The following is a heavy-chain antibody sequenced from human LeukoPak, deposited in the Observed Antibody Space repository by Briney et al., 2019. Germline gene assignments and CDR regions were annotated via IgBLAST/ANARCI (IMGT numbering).Heavy chain of an antibody. CDR3: AREPTSGGYFDY. D-gene: IGHD1-26*01. CDR2: IYSGGST. J-gene: IGHJ4*02. CDR1: GFTVSSNY. Sequence: PGGSLRLSCAASGFTVSSNYMSWVRQAPGKGLEWGSVIYSGGSTYYADSVKGRFTISRDNYKTMLYLQMNSLRAEDTAVYYCAREPTSGGYFDYWGQGTLVTVSS. V-gene: IGHV3-53*01.